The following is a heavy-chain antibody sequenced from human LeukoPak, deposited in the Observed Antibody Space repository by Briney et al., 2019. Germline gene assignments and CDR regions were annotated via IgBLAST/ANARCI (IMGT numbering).Heavy chain of an antibody. D-gene: IGHD5-24*01. CDR3: ARDIEMATIKTGLTFDY. CDR1: GDSVSSNSAA. CDR2: TYYRSKWYN. Sequence: SQTLSLTCASSGDSVSSNSAAWNWIRQSPSRGLEWLGWTYYRSKWYNDYAVSVKSRITINPDTSKNQFSLQLNSVTPEDTAVYYCARDIEMATIKTGLTFDYWGQGTLVTVSS. J-gene: IGHJ4*02. V-gene: IGHV6-1*01.